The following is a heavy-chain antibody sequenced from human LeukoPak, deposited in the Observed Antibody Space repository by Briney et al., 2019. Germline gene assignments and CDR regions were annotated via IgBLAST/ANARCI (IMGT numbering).Heavy chain of an antibody. Sequence: PGGSLRLSCAASRFTFSSYSMNWVRQAPGKGLEWVSGISWNSGNIGYADSVKGRFSISRDNSKNSLYLQMNSLRDEDTAFYYCAKGMGYDYTTYYFDFWGQGTLVTVSS. CDR2: ISWNSGNI. V-gene: IGHV3-9*01. D-gene: IGHD5-12*01. CDR3: AKGMGYDYTTYYFDF. CDR1: RFTFSSYS. J-gene: IGHJ4*02.